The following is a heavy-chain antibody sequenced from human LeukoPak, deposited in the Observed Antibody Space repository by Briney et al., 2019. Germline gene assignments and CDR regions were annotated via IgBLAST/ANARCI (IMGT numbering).Heavy chain of an antibody. CDR1: GGSISSYY. CDR3: ARVFDCSGGSCYIFDY. CDR2: IYYSGST. V-gene: IGHV4-59*01. D-gene: IGHD2-15*01. J-gene: IGHJ4*02. Sequence: PSETLSLTCTVSGGSISSYYWSWIRQPPGKGLEWIGYIYYSGSTNYNPSLKSRVTISVDTSKNQFSLKLSSVTAADTAVYYCARVFDCSGGSCYIFDYWGQGTLVTVSS.